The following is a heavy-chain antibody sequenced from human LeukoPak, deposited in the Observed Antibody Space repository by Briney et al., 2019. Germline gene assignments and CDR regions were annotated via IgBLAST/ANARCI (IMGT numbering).Heavy chain of an antibody. CDR1: GFTFGDYS. V-gene: IGHV3-49*04. D-gene: IGHD2-2*01. CDR2: IRSKSYGGTT. J-gene: IGHJ3*02. Sequence: GGSLRLSCRGSGFTFGDYSMSWVRQAPGKGLEWVAFIRSKSYGGTTEYVASVKGRFTISRDDSKGIAYLEMSSLKTEDTAVYSCARRYCGSTDCYLAPFDIWGQGTVVTVSS. CDR3: ARRYCGSTDCYLAPFDI.